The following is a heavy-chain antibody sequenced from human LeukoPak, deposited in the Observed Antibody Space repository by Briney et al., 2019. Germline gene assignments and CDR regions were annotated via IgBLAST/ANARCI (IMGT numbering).Heavy chain of an antibody. CDR1: GGTFSSYA. Sequence: SVKVSCKASGGTFSSYAISWVRQAPGQGLEWMGRIIPIFGTANYAQKFQGRVTITTDESTSTAYLELSSLRSEDTAVYYCASEYYDYVWGSYRYDPWGQGTLVTVSS. CDR3: ASEYYDYVWGSYRYDP. D-gene: IGHD3-16*02. V-gene: IGHV1-69*05. J-gene: IGHJ5*02. CDR2: IIPIFGTA.